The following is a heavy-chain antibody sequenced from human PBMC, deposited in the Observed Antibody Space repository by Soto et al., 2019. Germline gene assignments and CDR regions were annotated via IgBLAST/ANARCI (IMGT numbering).Heavy chain of an antibody. CDR3: GRDSKWDDTSVGMDV. D-gene: IGHD3-22*01. CDR2: TNAGNGNT. Sequence: ASVKVSCKASGGTFSSYAISWVRQAPGQSLEWMGWTNAGNGNTKYSQKFQGRVTITRDTSASTAYMELSSLRSEDTSVYYCGRDSKWDDTSVGMDVWGQGTKVTVSS. V-gene: IGHV1-3*01. J-gene: IGHJ6*02. CDR1: GGTFSSYA.